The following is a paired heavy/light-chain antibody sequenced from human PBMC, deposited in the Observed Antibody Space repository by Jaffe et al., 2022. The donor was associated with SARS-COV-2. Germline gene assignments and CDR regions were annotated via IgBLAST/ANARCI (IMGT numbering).Heavy chain of an antibody. D-gene: IGHD3-10*01. CDR3: AREGALLWFGELSPVGYYFDY. Sequence: QVQLVESGGGVVQPGRSLRLSCAASGFTFSSYAMHWVRQAPGKGLEWVAVISYDGSNKYYADSVKGRFTISRDNSKNTLYLQMNSLRAEDTAVYYCAREGALLWFGELSPVGYYFDYWGQGTLVTVSS. J-gene: IGHJ4*02. CDR2: ISYDGSNK. V-gene: IGHV3-30*04. CDR1: GFTFSSYA.
Light chain of an antibody. J-gene: IGKJ2*01. Sequence: DIQMTQSPSSLSASVGDRVTITCRASQGISSWLAWYQQKPEKAPKSLIYAASSLQSGVPSRFSGSGSGTDFTLTISSLQPEDFATYYCQQYNSYPPTFGQGTKLEIK. CDR2: AAS. CDR3: QQYNSYPPT. CDR1: QGISSW. V-gene: IGKV1D-16*01.